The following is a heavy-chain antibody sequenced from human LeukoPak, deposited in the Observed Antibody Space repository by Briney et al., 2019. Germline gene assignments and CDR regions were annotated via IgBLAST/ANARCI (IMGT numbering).Heavy chain of an antibody. Sequence: GGSLRLSCAASGFTFSGYEMNWVRQAPGKGLERVSVIYSGGGTYYADSVKGRFTISRDTSKNTLYLQMNSLRAEDTAVYYCVKDDRRYGDYGYFDYWGQGALVTVSS. CDR2: IYSGGGT. D-gene: IGHD4-17*01. V-gene: IGHV3-66*01. CDR3: VKDDRRYGDYGYFDY. CDR1: GFTFSGYE. J-gene: IGHJ4*02.